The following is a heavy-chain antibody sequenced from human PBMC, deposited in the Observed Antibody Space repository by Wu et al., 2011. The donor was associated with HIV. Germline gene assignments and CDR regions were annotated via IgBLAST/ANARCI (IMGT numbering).Heavy chain of an antibody. V-gene: IGHV1-69*05. D-gene: IGHD1-26*01. Sequence: QVQLVQSGAEVKKPGSSVKVSCKASGGTFSNYATSWVRQAPGEGLEWMGGILPIFGAADYAQKFQGRVTITTDESTSTAYMDLSSLRSEDTAVYYCVTALGXTVQDYWGQGTLVIVSS. J-gene: IGHJ4*02. CDR1: GGTFSNYA. CDR2: ILPIFGAA. CDR3: VTALGXTVQDY.